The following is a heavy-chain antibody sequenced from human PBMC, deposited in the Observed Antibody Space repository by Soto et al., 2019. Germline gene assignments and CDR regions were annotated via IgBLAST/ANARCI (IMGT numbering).Heavy chain of an antibody. CDR1: GFTFRSYI. V-gene: IGHV3-48*01. Sequence: LILSYAASGFTFRSYIMRLIRQTPGKGLEWVSYISSSSSTIYYADSVKGRFTISRDNAKNSLYLQMNSLRAEDTAVYYCARHPERIAQIGWFDPWGQGTLVIVSS. CDR3: ARHPERIAQIGWFDP. J-gene: IGHJ5*02. CDR2: ISSSSSTI. D-gene: IGHD6-13*01.